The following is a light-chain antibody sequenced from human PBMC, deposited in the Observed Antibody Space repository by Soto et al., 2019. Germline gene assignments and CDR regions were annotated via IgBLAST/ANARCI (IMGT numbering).Light chain of an antibody. CDR3: CSYAGSSTLAV. J-gene: IGLJ7*01. CDR2: EVS. CDR1: SRDVGSYNL. V-gene: IGLV2-23*02. Sequence: QSALTQPASVSGSPGQSITISCTGTSRDVGSYNLVSWYQQHPTKAPKLMIYEVSERPSGVSNRFSGSKSDNTASLTISGLQAEDEEDYYCCSYAGSSTLAVFGGGTKLTVL.